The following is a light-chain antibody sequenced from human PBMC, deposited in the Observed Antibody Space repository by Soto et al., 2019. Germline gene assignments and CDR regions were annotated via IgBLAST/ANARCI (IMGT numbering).Light chain of an antibody. Sequence: EIVLTQSPGTLSLSPGQRATLSCRASQSVSRSYLAWYQHKGGQAPRLLMFGTGSRATGIPDRFSGSGSGTEFTLTISSLQSEDFTVYSCLQYHNLWAFGQGTKVDI. CDR3: LQYHNLWA. V-gene: IGKV3-20*01. J-gene: IGKJ1*01. CDR2: GTG. CDR1: QSVSRSY.